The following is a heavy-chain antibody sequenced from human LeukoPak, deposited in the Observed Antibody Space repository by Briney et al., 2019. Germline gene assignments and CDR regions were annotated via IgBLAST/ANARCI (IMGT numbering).Heavy chain of an antibody. J-gene: IGHJ4*02. Sequence: SQTLSLTCALPGDSVFSDGVAWNWIRQSTSRGLEWLGRTYYRSQWFRDYAESVKSRITIDPDTSKNQFSLQLTSVTPEDTAVYYCARDLYCSTYSCSFANWGQGTLVTVSS. CDR3: ARDLYCSTYSCSFAN. CDR1: GDSVFSDGVA. D-gene: IGHD6-6*01. V-gene: IGHV6-1*01. CDR2: TYYRSQWFR.